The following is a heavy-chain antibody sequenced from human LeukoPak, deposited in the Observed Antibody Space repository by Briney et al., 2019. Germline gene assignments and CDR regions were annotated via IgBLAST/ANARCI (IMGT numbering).Heavy chain of an antibody. CDR3: ATGPRGSSYGDYIYFDY. D-gene: IGHD4-17*01. V-gene: IGHV1-24*01. CDR1: GYTLTELS. CDR2: FDPEDGET. J-gene: IGHJ4*02. Sequence: ASVKVSCKVSGYTLTELSMHWVRQAPGKGLEWMGGFDPEDGETIYAQKFQGRVTMTEDTSTDTAYMELRSMRAEDTAVYYCATGPRGSSYGDYIYFDYWGQGTLVTVSS.